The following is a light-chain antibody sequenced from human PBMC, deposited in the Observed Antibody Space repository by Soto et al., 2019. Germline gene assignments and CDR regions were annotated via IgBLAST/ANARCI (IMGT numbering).Light chain of an antibody. CDR2: DVN. J-gene: IGLJ3*02. CDR3: CSYAGSYTWV. Sequence: QSALTQPRSVSGSPGPSVTLSCTGTSSDVGGYNYVSWYQQHPGKAPKLMIDDVNKRPSGVPDRFSGSRSGNTASLTISGLQAEDEADYYCCSYAGSYTWVFGGGTKVTVL. CDR1: SSDVGGYNY. V-gene: IGLV2-11*01.